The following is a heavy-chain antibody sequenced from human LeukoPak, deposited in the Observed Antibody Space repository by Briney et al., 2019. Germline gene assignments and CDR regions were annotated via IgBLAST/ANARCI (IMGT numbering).Heavy chain of an antibody. Sequence: ASVKVSCKASGYTFTGYYMHWVRQAPGQGLEWMGWINPNSGGANYAQKFQGRVTMTRDTSIGTAYMEVSRLRSDDTAVYYCATHRSSWYFDYWGQGTLVTVSS. V-gene: IGHV1-2*02. CDR1: GYTFTGYY. J-gene: IGHJ4*02. D-gene: IGHD6-13*01. CDR2: INPNSGGA. CDR3: ATHRSSWYFDY.